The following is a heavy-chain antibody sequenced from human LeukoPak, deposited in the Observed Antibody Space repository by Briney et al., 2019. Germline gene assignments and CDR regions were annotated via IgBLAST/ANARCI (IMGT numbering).Heavy chain of an antibody. CDR3: ARYDFWSGYRYFDY. Sequence: GGSLRLSCAASGFTVSSNYMSWVRQAPGKGLEWVSAIYSGGSTYYADSVKGRFTISRDNSKNTLYLQMNSLRAEDTAVYYCARYDFWSGYRYFDYWGQGALVTVSS. V-gene: IGHV3-53*01. CDR1: GFTVSSNY. D-gene: IGHD3/OR15-3a*01. J-gene: IGHJ4*02. CDR2: IYSGGST.